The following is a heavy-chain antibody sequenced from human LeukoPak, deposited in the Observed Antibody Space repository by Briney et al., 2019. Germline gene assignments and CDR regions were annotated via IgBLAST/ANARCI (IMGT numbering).Heavy chain of an antibody. CDR2: ISYDGSNK. CDR1: GFTFSSYA. D-gene: IGHD6-19*01. J-gene: IGHJ4*02. V-gene: IGHV3-30-3*01. CDR3: ARVHRLSGYSSGWYGFGY. Sequence: GGSLRLSCAVSGFTFSSYAMHWVRQAPGKGLEWVSVISYDGSNKYYADSVKGRFTISRDNSKNTLYLQMNSLRAEDTAVYYCARVHRLSGYSSGWYGFGYWGQGTLVTVSS.